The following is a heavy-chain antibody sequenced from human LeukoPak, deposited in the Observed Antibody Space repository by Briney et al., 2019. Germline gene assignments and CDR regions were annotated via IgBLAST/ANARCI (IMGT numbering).Heavy chain of an antibody. D-gene: IGHD2-2*01. J-gene: IGHJ6*02. CDR1: GGTFSSYT. Sequence: SVKVSCKGSGGTFSSYTISWVRQAPVQGLEWMGRIIPILGIANYAQRFQGRVTTTADKSTSTAYMELSSLRSEDTAVYYCASTVIPAAIRYYGMDVWGQGTTVTVSS. CDR2: IIPILGIA. CDR3: ASTVIPAAIRYYGMDV. V-gene: IGHV1-69*02.